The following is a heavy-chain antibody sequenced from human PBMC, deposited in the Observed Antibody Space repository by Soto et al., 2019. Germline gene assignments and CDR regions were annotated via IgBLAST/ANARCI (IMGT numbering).Heavy chain of an antibody. J-gene: IGHJ6*02. V-gene: IGHV3-48*03. CDR3: ARRYGGNPYYYYYGMDV. Sequence: EVQLVESGGGLVQPGGSLRLSCAASGFTFSSYEMNWVRQAPGKGLEWVSYISSSGSTIYYADSVKGRFTISRDNAKNSLYLQMNSLRAEDTAVYYRARRYGGNPYYYYYGMDVWGQGTTVTVSS. CDR2: ISSSGSTI. CDR1: GFTFSSYE. D-gene: IGHD4-17*01.